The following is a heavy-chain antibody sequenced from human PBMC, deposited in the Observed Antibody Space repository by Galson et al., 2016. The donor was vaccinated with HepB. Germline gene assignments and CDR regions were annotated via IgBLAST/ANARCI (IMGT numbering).Heavy chain of an antibody. CDR1: GLTFSNYA. Sequence: SLRLSCAASGLTFSNYAMTWVRQAPGKGLEWVSTISGNGETIFYADSVKGRFSISRDNSKNTLSLQMNSLRAEDTAVYYCAKGYGYFDSRGQGTLVTVSS. CDR2: ISGNGETI. D-gene: IGHD4-17*01. CDR3: AKGYGYFDS. V-gene: IGHV3-23*01. J-gene: IGHJ4*02.